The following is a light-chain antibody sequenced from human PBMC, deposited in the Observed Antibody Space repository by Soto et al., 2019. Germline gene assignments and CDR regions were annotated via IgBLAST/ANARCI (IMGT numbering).Light chain of an antibody. J-gene: IGKJ4*01. CDR1: QSIGSN. CDR3: QLYDNWPPT. V-gene: IGKV3-15*01. CDR2: GAS. Sequence: EIVMTQSPATLSVSPGERATLSCRASQSIGSNLAWYQQRPGQGPRLLIYGASTRATGIPARFRGSGSGTEFTLNINGLESEDFVVYYCQLYDNWPPTFGGGAKVEIK.